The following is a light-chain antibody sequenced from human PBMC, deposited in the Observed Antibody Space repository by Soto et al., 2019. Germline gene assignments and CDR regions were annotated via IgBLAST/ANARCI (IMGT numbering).Light chain of an antibody. CDR2: GAS. Sequence: EIVMTQSPATLSVSPGERSTLSCRSSQSISDTLAWYQQKPGQAPRLLIHGASTRATGFPDRFSGSGSGTDFTLTISSLQPDDFATYYCQQYNSYPTFGQGTRLEIK. V-gene: IGKV3-15*01. CDR3: QQYNSYPT. CDR1: QSISDT. J-gene: IGKJ5*01.